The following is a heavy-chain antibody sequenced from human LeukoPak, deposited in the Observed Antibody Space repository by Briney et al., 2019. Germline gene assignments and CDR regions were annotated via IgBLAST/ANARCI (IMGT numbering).Heavy chain of an antibody. D-gene: IGHD3-16*02. CDR1: GFTFSNYA. J-gene: IGHJ4*02. Sequence: QPGGSLRLSWAAAGFTFSNYAMHWVRQAPGQGLEWVAIISNDGSDERSADSVQGRFTISRDNSKNTLYLQMNSLRADDTAVYYCARPTPGECSFLIDYCRQRTLVTDSS. CDR3: ARPTPGECSFLIDY. V-gene: IGHV3-30*01. CDR2: ISNDGSDE.